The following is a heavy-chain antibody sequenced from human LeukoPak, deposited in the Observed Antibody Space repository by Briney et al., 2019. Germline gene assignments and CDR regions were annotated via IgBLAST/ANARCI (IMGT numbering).Heavy chain of an antibody. V-gene: IGHV4-38-2*02. J-gene: IGHJ3*02. CDR2: IYHSGST. Sequence: SETLFLTCAVSGYSISSGYYWGWIRQPPGKGLEWIGSIYHSGSTYDNPSLKSRVTTSVDTSKNQFSLKLRSVTAADTAVYYCARETARDGFDIWGQGTMVTVSS. CDR1: GYSISSGYY. CDR3: ARETARDGFDI.